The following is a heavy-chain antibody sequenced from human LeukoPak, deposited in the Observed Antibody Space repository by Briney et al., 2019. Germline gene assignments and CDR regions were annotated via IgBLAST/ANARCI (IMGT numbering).Heavy chain of an antibody. J-gene: IGHJ4*02. CDR3: AKDRAFYCDSTLGYYFDY. D-gene: IGHD3-22*01. CDR2: ISYDGSNK. Sequence: GGSLRLSCAASGFTFSSYAMHWVRQAPGKGLEWVAVISYDGSNKYYADSVKGRFTISRDNSKNTLYLQMNSLRAEDTAVYYCAKDRAFYCDSTLGYYFDYWGQGTLVTVSS. CDR1: GFTFSSYA. V-gene: IGHV3-30*04.